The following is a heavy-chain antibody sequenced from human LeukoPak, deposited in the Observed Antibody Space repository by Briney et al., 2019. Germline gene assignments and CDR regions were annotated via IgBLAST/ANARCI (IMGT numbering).Heavy chain of an antibody. CDR3: AKKPGGPYNYGYESGDP. Sequence: PGGSLRLSCAASGFTFSSYGMHWVRQAPGKGLEWVAFIRYDGSNKYYADSVKGRFTISRDNSKNTLYLQMNSLRAEDTAVYYCAKKPGGPYNYGYESGDPWGQGTLVTVSS. CDR1: GFTFSSYG. D-gene: IGHD5-18*01. J-gene: IGHJ5*02. CDR2: IRYDGSNK. V-gene: IGHV3-30*02.